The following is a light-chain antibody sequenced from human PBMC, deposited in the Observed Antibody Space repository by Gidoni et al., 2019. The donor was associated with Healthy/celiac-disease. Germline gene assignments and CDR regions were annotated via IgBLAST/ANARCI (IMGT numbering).Light chain of an antibody. CDR2: DAS. V-gene: IGKV1-33*01. CDR3: QQYDNLPPYT. CDR1: QDISNY. J-gene: IGKJ2*01. Sequence: DIQMTQSPSSLSASVGDRVTITYQASQDISNYLNWYQQKPGKAPKLLIYDASNLETGVPSRFSGSGSGTDFTFTISSLQPEDIATYYCQQYDNLPPYTFGQXTKLEIK.